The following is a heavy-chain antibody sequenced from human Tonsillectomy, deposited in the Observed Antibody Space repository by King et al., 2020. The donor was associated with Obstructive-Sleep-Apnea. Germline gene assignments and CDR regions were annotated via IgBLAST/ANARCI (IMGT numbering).Heavy chain of an antibody. CDR3: ARAPPDFIGGTSYYFDY. Sequence: VQLVESGGGLVQSGGSLRLSCAASGFTFSSYWMHWVRQVPGKGLVWVARINSDGSSTSYADSVKGRFTVSRDNAKNTLYLQVNSLRAEDTAVYYCARAPPDFIGGTSYYFDYWGQGSLVTVSS. V-gene: IGHV3-74*01. CDR2: INSDGSST. D-gene: IGHD1-26*01. CDR1: GFTFSSYW. J-gene: IGHJ4*02.